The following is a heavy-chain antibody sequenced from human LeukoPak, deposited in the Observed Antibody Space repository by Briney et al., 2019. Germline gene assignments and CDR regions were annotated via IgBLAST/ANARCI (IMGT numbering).Heavy chain of an antibody. CDR1: GFTFSSYS. V-gene: IGHV3-21*01. J-gene: IGHJ4*02. CDR2: ISSSSSYI. CDR3: ARAVGATTVDY. Sequence: GGSLRLSCAASGFTFSSYSMNWVRQAPGKGLEWVSSISSSSSYIYYADSVKGRFTISRDNAKNSLYLQMNSLRAEDTAVCYCARAVGATTVDYWGQGTLVTVSS. D-gene: IGHD1-26*01.